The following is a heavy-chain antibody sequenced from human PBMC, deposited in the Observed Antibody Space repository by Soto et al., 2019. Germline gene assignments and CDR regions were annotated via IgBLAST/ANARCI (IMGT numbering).Heavy chain of an antibody. Sequence: GGSLRLSCAASGFTFSSYWMHWVRQAPGKGLVWVSRINSDGSSTSYADSVKGRFTISGDNAKNTLYLQMNSLRAKDTAVYYCARVRWLQFGFDYWGQGTLVTVSS. D-gene: IGHD5-12*01. CDR2: INSDGSST. J-gene: IGHJ4*02. CDR3: ARVRWLQFGFDY. V-gene: IGHV3-74*01. CDR1: GFTFSSYW.